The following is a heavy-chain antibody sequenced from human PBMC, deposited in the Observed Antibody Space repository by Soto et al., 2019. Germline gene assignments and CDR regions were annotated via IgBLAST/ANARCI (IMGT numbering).Heavy chain of an antibody. D-gene: IGHD1-1*01. J-gene: IGHJ4*02. CDR3: VRGGDGNDGACDY. Sequence: QVQLVESGGGVVQPGRSLRLSCAASGFMFSNHGMHWVRQAPGKGLEWVAVIWSDGNNRYYADSVKGRFTISRDNSRERVGVQRNSVGAEGTAGDYGVRGGDGNDGACDYWGQGTLVTVCS. CDR2: IWSDGNNR. CDR1: GFMFSNHG. V-gene: IGHV3-33*01.